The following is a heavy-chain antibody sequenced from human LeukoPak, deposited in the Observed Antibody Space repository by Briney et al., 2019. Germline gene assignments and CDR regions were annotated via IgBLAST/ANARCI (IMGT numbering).Heavy chain of an antibody. D-gene: IGHD3-22*01. Sequence: GGSLRLSCAASGFTFSSYEMNWVRQAPGKGLKWVSYISSSGSTIYYADSVKGRFTISRDNAKNSLYLQMNSLRAEDTAVYYCARERGLYYDSSGYYYDPFDYWGQGTLVTVSS. V-gene: IGHV3-48*03. CDR2: ISSSGSTI. CDR1: GFTFSSYE. CDR3: ARERGLYYDSSGYYYDPFDY. J-gene: IGHJ4*02.